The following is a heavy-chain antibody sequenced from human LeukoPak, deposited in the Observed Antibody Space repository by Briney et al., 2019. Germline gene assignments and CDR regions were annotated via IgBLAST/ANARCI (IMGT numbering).Heavy chain of an antibody. Sequence: GGSLRLSCAASGFTFSSHGMHWVRQAPGKGLEWVASISYDGSNRHYADSVKGRVTISRDNSKNTLYLQMNSLRTEDTSIYYCAKEELRYFAYWGQGTPVTVSS. D-gene: IGHD3-10*01. CDR2: ISYDGSNR. CDR3: AKEELRYFAY. J-gene: IGHJ4*02. V-gene: IGHV3-30*18. CDR1: GFTFSSHG.